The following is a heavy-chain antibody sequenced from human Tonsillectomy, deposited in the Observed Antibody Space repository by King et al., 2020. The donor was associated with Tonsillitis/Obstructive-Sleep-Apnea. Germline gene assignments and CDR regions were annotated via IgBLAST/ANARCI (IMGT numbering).Heavy chain of an antibody. J-gene: IGHJ4*02. Sequence: QLVQSGAEVKKPGASVKVSCKASGYTFTGYYMHWVRQAPGQRLEWMGWINPNSGGTNYAQKFQGRVTMTRDTSISTAYMELSRLRSDDTAVYYCARGAANSRARWLAVAYWGQGTLVTVSS. CDR2: INPNSGGT. CDR3: ARGAANSRARWLAVAY. V-gene: IGHV1-2*02. D-gene: IGHD6-19*01. CDR1: GYTFTGYY.